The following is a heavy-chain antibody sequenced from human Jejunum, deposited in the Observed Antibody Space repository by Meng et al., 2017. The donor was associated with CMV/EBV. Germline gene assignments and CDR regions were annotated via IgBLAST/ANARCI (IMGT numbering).Heavy chain of an antibody. V-gene: IGHV1-2*02. CDR1: GDTPTADF. J-gene: IGHJ4*02. CDR2: INSHSGAT. CDR3: ARDVAPSRGYFDT. Sequence: SGDTPTADFMFWVRQAPGQGLEWMGWINSHSGATQYAQKFQGRVTMTRDTSISTVYMDLSSLRSDDTADYYCARDVAPSRGYFDTWGQGTLVTVSS.